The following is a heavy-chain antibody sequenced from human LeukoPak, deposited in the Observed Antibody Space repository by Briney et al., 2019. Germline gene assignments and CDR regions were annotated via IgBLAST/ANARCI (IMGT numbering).Heavy chain of an antibody. V-gene: IGHV3-7*01. CDR3: VRDRGWYHFDL. CDR2: IKEDATES. CDR1: GFNFSTYA. D-gene: IGHD3-10*01. Sequence: GGSLRLSCAASGFNFSTYAMSWVRQAPGKGLEWVAHIKEDATESRSADSVKGRFTISRDNTKNSLFLQLNSLRAEDTAVYYCVRDRGWYHFDLWGQGTLVTVSS. J-gene: IGHJ4*02.